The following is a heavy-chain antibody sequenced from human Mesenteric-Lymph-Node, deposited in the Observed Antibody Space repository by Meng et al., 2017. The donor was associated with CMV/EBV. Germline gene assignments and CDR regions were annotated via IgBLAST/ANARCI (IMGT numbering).Heavy chain of an antibody. CDR3: ASGGHRGRNWNPTRYYYYGMDV. CDR1: GFIFSNYW. V-gene: IGHV3-7*03. CDR2: INQYGSDN. Sequence: GGSLRLSCAASGFIFSNYWMSWVRRAPGKGLEWVASINQYGSDNYYVDSVKGRFTISRDNAKNSLYLQMNSLRAEDTALYYCASGGHRGRNWNPTRYYYYGMDVWGQGTTVTVSS. D-gene: IGHD1-1*01. J-gene: IGHJ6*02.